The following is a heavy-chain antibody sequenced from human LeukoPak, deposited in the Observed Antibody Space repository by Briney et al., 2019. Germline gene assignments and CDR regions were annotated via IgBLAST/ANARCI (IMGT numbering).Heavy chain of an antibody. D-gene: IGHD5-12*01. CDR1: GGTFSSYA. V-gene: IGHV1-69*04. CDR3: ARVSGPTGGY. Sequence: ASVKVSCKASGGTFSSYAISWVRQAPGQGLEWMGRIIPILGIANYAQEFQGRVTITADKSTSTAYMELSSLRSEDTAVYYCARVSGPTGGYWGQGTLVTVSS. CDR2: IIPILGIA. J-gene: IGHJ4*02.